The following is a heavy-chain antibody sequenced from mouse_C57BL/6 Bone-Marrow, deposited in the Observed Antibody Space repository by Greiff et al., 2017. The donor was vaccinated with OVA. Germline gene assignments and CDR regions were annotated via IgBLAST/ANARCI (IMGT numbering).Heavy chain of an antibody. CDR2: INPYNGGT. CDR3: ARGHYGGFDV. D-gene: IGHD1-2*01. CDR1: GYTFTDYY. V-gene: IGHV1-19*01. J-gene: IGHJ1*03. Sequence: VQLKQSGPVLVKPGASVKMSCKASGYTFTDYYMNWVKQSHGKSLEWIGVINPYNGGTSYNQKFKGKATLTVDKSSSTAYMELNSLTSEDSAVEYCARGHYGGFDVWGTGTTVTVSS.